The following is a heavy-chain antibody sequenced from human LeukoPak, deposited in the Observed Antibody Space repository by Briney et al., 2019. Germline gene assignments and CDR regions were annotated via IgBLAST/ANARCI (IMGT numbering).Heavy chain of an antibody. CDR1: GYTCTNYY. Sequence: EASENVSCTSTGYTCTNYYMHWVRQPPGQGLGWMGWRNPNSGGTNYAQKFQGRVTMTRDTSISTAYMELSRLTSADTAVYYCARGVGGPYYFYYMDVWGRGTTVTVSS. CDR2: RNPNSGGT. V-gene: IGHV1-2*02. CDR3: ARGVGGPYYFYYMDV. J-gene: IGHJ6*03. D-gene: IGHD2-15*01.